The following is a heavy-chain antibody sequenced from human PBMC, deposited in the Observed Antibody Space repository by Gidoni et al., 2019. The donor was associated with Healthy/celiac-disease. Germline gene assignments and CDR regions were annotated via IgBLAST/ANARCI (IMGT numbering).Heavy chain of an antibody. CDR1: GFTFSSYG. CDR3: AKEVPLPYP. Sequence: QVQLVESGGGVVQPGRSLRLSCAASGFTFSSYGMHWVRQAPGKGLEWVAGISYDGSNKYYADSVKGRFTISRDNSKNTLYLQMNSLRAEDTAVYYCAKEVPLPYPWGQGTLVTVSS. CDR2: ISYDGSNK. J-gene: IGHJ5*02. V-gene: IGHV3-30*18. D-gene: IGHD2-2*01.